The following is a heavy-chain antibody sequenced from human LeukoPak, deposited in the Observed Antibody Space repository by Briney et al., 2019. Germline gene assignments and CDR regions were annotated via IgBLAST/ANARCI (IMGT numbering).Heavy chain of an antibody. D-gene: IGHD6-13*01. J-gene: IGHJ4*02. V-gene: IGHV3-23*01. Sequence: GGSLRLSCAAPGFTFSSYAMSWVRQAPGKGLEWVSVVSGSGSSTNYADSVKGRFTISRDNSKNTLYLQMNSLRAEDTAVYYCASAVIAAAGSVEHYWGQGTLVTVSS. CDR1: GFTFSSYA. CDR2: VSGSGSST. CDR3: ASAVIAAAGSVEHY.